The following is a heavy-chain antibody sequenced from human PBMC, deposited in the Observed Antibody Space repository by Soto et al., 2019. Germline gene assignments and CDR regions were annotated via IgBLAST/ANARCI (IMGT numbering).Heavy chain of an antibody. Sequence: SETLSLTCAVYGGSFSGYYWSWIRQPPGKGLEWVGEINHSGSTNYNPSLKSRVTISVDTSKNQFSLKLSSVTAADTAVYYCARNRGVTTNWFDPWGQGTLVTVSS. CDR3: ARNRGVTTNWFDP. D-gene: IGHD4-17*01. CDR1: GGSFSGYY. J-gene: IGHJ5*02. V-gene: IGHV4-34*01. CDR2: INHSGST.